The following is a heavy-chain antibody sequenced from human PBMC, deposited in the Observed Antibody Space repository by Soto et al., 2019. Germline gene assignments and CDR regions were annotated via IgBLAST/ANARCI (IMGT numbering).Heavy chain of an antibody. CDR1: GDSISSGDYY. V-gene: IGHV4-30-4*01. CDR3: ARAYGPLDSDGYYYYFDY. J-gene: IGHJ4*02. Sequence: LSLTCTVSGDSISSGDYYWSWIRQPPGKGLEWIGYIYYSGSTYYNPSLKGRVSISVDTSKNQFSLQLTSVTAADTAVYYCARAYGPLDSDGYYYYFDYRGQGPLVTVFS. D-gene: IGHD3-22*01. CDR2: IYYSGST.